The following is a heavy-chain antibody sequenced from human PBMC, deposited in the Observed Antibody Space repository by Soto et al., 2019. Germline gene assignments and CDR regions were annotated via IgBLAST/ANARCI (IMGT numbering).Heavy chain of an antibody. CDR3: ARDRDDFWDYFDY. CDR2: IKQDGSEK. V-gene: IGHV3-7*03. D-gene: IGHD3-3*01. CDR1: GFTFSSYW. Sequence: LRLSCAASGFTFSSYWMSWVRQAPEKGMEWVANIKQDGSEKYYVDSVKGRFTISRDNAKNSLYLQMNSLRAEDTAVYYCARDRDDFWDYFDYWGQGTLVTAPQ. J-gene: IGHJ4*02.